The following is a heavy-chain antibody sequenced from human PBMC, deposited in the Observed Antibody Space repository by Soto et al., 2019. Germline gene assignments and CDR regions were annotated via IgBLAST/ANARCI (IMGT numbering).Heavy chain of an antibody. V-gene: IGHV4-34*01. CDR3: ARVIVVVPAAMFNYYYGMDV. D-gene: IGHD2-2*01. J-gene: IGHJ6*02. CDR2: INHSGST. Sequence: SETLSLTCAVYGGSFSGYYWSWIRQPPGKGREWMGEINHSGSTNYNPSLKSRVTISVDTSKNQFSLKLCSVTAADTAVYYCARVIVVVPAAMFNYYYGMDVWGQGTTVTVSS. CDR1: GGSFSGYY.